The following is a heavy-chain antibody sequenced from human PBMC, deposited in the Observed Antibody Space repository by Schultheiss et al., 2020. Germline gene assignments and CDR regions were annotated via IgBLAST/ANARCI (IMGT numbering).Heavy chain of an antibody. Sequence: GGSLRLSCAASGFTFSSYGMHWVRQAPGKGLEWVAVIWYDGSNKYYADSVKGRFTISRDNSKNTLYLQMNSLRAEDTAVYYCARGPHCSGGSCYPYYYYMDVWGKGTTVNVYS. D-gene: IGHD2-15*01. J-gene: IGHJ6*03. CDR2: IWYDGSNK. CDR3: ARGPHCSGGSCYPYYYYMDV. V-gene: IGHV3-33*08. CDR1: GFTFSSYG.